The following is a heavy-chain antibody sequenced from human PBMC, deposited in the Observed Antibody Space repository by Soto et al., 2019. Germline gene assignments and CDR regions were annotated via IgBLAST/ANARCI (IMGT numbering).Heavy chain of an antibody. CDR3: ARVMCGDCSTYYYYSMDV. J-gene: IGHJ6*02. CDR2: IGTSSSYI. CDR1: GFTFGTYT. Sequence: PGGSLRLSCAASGFTFGTYTMNWVRQAPGKGLEWVSSIGTSSSYIYYADSVRGRFTISRDNAKDSLYLQMGSLRAEDTAVYYCARVMCGDCSTYYYYSMDVWGQGTTVTVSS. D-gene: IGHD2-21*02. V-gene: IGHV3-21*01.